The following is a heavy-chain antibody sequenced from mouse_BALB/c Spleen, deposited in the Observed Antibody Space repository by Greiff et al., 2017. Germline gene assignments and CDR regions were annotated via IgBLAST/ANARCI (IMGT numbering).Heavy chain of an antibody. J-gene: IGHJ4*01. CDR2: INSNGGST. D-gene: IGHD4-1*01. V-gene: IGHV5-6-3*01. CDR1: GFTFSSYG. CDR3: ARAPLTGTAMDY. Sequence: EVQRVESGGGLVQPGGSLKLSCAASGFTFSSYGMSWVRQTPDKRLELVATINSNGGSTYYPDSVKGRFTISRDNAKNTLYLQMSSLKSEDTAMYYCARAPLTGTAMDYWGQGTSVTVSS.